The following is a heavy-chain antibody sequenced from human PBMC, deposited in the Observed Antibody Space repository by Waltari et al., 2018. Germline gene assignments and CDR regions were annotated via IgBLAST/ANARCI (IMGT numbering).Heavy chain of an antibody. J-gene: IGHJ4*02. CDR2: ISGSGGNT. CDR1: GFTFSSYG. D-gene: IGHD5-18*01. V-gene: IGHV3-23*04. Sequence: EVQLVESGGGLVQPGGSLRLSCAASGFTFSSYGMNWVRQAAGRGLEGVSGISGSGGNTYYADSVKGRFTISRDKAKSTLSLQMNSVRADDTAVYYCARGAAYSRFDYWGQGTLVIVSS. CDR3: ARGAAYSRFDY.